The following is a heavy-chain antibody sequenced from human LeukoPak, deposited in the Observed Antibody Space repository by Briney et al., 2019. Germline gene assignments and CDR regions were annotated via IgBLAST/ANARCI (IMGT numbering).Heavy chain of an antibody. V-gene: IGHV4-39*07. D-gene: IGHD1-26*01. CDR3: ARVKLPTKTYDY. Sequence: PSETLSLTCTVSGGSISSSSYYWGWIRQPPGKGLEWIGSIYYSGSTNYNPSLKSRVTISVDTSKNQFSLKLSSVTAADTAVYYCARVKLPTKTYDYWGQGTLVTVSS. CDR1: GGSISSSSYY. CDR2: IYYSGST. J-gene: IGHJ4*02.